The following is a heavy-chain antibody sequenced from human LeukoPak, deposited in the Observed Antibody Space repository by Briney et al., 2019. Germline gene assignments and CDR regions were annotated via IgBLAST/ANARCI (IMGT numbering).Heavy chain of an antibody. CDR1: GYTFIDYW. Sequence: ASVKVSCKASGYTFIDYWMHWVRQAPGQGLEWMGRINLKSGGINYAQKFQGRVTMTRDTSISTAYLDLRRLRFDDTAVYDCARDRDGGVGTIDYWGQGTLVPVSS. J-gene: IGHJ4*02. V-gene: IGHV1-2*06. CDR3: ARDRDGGVGTIDY. CDR2: INLKSGGI. D-gene: IGHD3-3*01.